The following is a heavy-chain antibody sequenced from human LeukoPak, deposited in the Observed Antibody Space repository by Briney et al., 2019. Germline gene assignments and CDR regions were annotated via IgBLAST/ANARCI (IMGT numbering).Heavy chain of an antibody. J-gene: IGHJ3*02. CDR1: GFTFNNYA. D-gene: IGHD6-13*01. V-gene: IGHV3-23*01. Sequence: PGGSLRLSCAASGFTFNNYAMSWVRQAPGKGLEWVSGFSGSGSTHYADSVKGRFTISRDKSKSTLFVQMNSLRAEDTAVYYCAKSSSSWEDSFEIWGQGTMVTVSS. CDR3: AKSSSSWEDSFEI. CDR2: FSGSGST.